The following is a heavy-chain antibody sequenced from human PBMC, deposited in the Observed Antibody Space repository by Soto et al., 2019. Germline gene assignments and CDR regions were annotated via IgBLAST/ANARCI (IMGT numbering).Heavy chain of an antibody. Sequence: LRLSCAASGFTFSSYGMHWVRQAPGKGLEWVAVIWYDGSNKYYADSVKGRFTISRDNSKNTLYLQMNSLRAEDTAVYYCARGPNSSGWYYFDYWGQGTLVTVSS. CDR3: ARGPNSSGWYYFDY. CDR1: GFTFSSYG. D-gene: IGHD6-19*01. CDR2: IWYDGSNK. J-gene: IGHJ4*02. V-gene: IGHV3-33*01.